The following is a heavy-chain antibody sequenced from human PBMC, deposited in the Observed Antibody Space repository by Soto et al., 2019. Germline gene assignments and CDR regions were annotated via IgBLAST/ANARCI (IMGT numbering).Heavy chain of an antibody. CDR3: AKDRPPYYYDSSGYSSGFDY. V-gene: IGHV3-30*18. CDR2: ISYDGSNK. Sequence: QVQLVESGGGVVQPGRSLRLSCAASGFTFSSYGMHWVRQAPGKGLEWVAVISYDGSNKYYADSVKGRFTISRDTSKNTLYLQMNSLRAEDTAVYYCAKDRPPYYYDSSGYSSGFDYWGQGTLVTVSS. D-gene: IGHD3-22*01. J-gene: IGHJ4*02. CDR1: GFTFSSYG.